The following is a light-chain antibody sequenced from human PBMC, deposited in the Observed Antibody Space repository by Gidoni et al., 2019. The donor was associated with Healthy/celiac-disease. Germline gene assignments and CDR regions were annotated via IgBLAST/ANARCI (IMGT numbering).Light chain of an antibody. V-gene: IGKV3-11*01. CDR1: QSVSSY. CDR3: QQRSNWPPVT. J-gene: IGKJ5*01. Sequence: EIVLTQSPATLSLSPGERATLSCRASQSVSSYLAWYQQKPGQAPRLLIYDASNRATGIPARFSGSGSGTDFTLTISSLEPDDFAVYYCQQRSNWPPVTFXXXTRLEIK. CDR2: DAS.